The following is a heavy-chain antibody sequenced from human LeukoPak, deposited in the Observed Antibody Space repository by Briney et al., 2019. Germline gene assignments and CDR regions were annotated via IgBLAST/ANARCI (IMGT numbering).Heavy chain of an antibody. CDR3: ARDRWELYGMDV. J-gene: IGHJ6*02. CDR1: GDTFTSYA. V-gene: IGHV1-3*01. D-gene: IGHD1-26*01. CDR2: INAGNAGNGNT. Sequence: VASVKVSCKISGDTFTSYAIHWVRQAPGQRLEWMGWINAGNAGNGNTKYSERFQGRVTITRDKSANTAYMELSSLRSEDTAVYYCARDRWELYGMDVWGQGTTVTVSS.